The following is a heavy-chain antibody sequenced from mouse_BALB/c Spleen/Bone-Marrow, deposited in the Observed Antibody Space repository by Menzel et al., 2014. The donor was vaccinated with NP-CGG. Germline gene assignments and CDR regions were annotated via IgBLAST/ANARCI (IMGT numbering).Heavy chain of an antibody. J-gene: IGHJ4*01. CDR3: ARETGPRAMDY. Sequence: VQLKESGGGLVKPGGSLRLSCAASGFTFSDYYMFWVRQTPEKRLEWVATISDDGGNTYYRDSVKGRFTISRDNAKNKLNLQMSSLKSEDTATYHCARETGPRAMDYWGQGTSVTVSS. CDR1: GFTFSDYY. CDR2: ISDDGGNT. D-gene: IGHD4-1*01. V-gene: IGHV5-4*02.